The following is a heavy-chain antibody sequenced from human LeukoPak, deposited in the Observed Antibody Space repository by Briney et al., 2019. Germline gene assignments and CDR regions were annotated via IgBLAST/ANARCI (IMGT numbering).Heavy chain of an antibody. CDR1: GFTFSSYG. CDR3: ARDRFGTRYYYGMDV. D-gene: IGHD1-1*01. Sequence: PGRSLRLSCAASGFTFSSYGMHWVRQAPGRGLEWVAVISYDGSNKYYADSVKGRFTISRDNSKNTLYLQMNSLRAEDTAVYYCARDRFGTRYYYGMDVWGQGTTVTVSS. CDR2: ISYDGSNK. V-gene: IGHV3-30*03. J-gene: IGHJ6*02.